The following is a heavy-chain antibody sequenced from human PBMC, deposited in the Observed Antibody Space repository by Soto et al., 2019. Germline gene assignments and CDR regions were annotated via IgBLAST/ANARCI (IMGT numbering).Heavy chain of an antibody. V-gene: IGHV3-23*01. CDR2: ISGSGGST. Sequence: GGSLRLSCAASGFTFSSYAMSWVRQAPGKGLEWVSAISGSGGSTYYADSVKGRFTISRDNSKNTLYLQMNSLRAEDTAVYYCAKRRQDRRENYYYYYGMDVWGQGTTVTVSS. J-gene: IGHJ6*02. D-gene: IGHD2-15*01. CDR3: AKRRQDRRENYYYYYGMDV. CDR1: GFTFSSYA.